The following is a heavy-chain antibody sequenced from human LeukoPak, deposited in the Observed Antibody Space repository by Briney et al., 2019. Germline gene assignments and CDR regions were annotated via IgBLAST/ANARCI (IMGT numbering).Heavy chain of an antibody. J-gene: IGHJ4*02. V-gene: IGHV1-24*01. Sequence: ASVKVSCKVSGYTLTELSMHWVRQTPGKGLEWMGGFDPGDGETIYAQKFQGRVTMMEDTSTDTAYMELSSLRSEDTAVYYCLGSGIRGIGYYFDYWGQGTLVTVSS. CDR3: LGSGIRGIGYYFDY. CDR1: GYTLTELS. D-gene: IGHD3-10*01. CDR2: FDPGDGET.